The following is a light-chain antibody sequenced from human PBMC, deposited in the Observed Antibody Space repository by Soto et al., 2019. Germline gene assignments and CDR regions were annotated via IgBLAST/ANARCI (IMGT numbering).Light chain of an antibody. J-gene: IGKJ2*01. CDR1: QSLLHSNGYNY. Sequence: DIVMTQSPLSLPVTPGEPASISCMSSQSLLHSNGYNYLDWYLQKPGQSPQLLIYLNSNRASGVPDRFSGSGSGTYFTLRISRVEAEDVGVYYCMQALQTRYTFGQGTKLEIK. CDR2: LNS. CDR3: MQALQTRYT. V-gene: IGKV2-28*01.